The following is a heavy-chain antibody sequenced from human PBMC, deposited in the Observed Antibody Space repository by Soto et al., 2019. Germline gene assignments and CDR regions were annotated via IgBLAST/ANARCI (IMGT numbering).Heavy chain of an antibody. CDR2: IYSSENT. J-gene: IGHJ6*02. D-gene: IGHD2-2*03. CDR1: GGSVISSSYS. Sequence: PSETLSLTCTVSGGSVISSSYSWGWIRQSPGKGLEWIGTIYSSENTYYNPSLLSRVTISVDTSKNEFSLRLSSVTAADTAVYYCARLNGYCISTNCHGCYGMDVWGQGTTVTV. V-gene: IGHV4-39*01. CDR3: ARLNGYCISTNCHGCYGMDV.